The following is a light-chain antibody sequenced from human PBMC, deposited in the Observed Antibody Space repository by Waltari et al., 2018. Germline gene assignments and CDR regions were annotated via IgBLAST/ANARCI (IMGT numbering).Light chain of an antibody. J-gene: IGKJ2*01. V-gene: IGKV3-20*01. Sequence: EIVLTQSPGTLSLSPGERATLSCRASQFVKNNNYLAWYQQKPGQAPRLLIYDASRRATGIPDRFSGSGSGTDFTLTISRLEPEDFAVYSCHQYGTSPLTFGLGTKLEIK. CDR2: DAS. CDR1: QFVKNNNY. CDR3: HQYGTSPLT.